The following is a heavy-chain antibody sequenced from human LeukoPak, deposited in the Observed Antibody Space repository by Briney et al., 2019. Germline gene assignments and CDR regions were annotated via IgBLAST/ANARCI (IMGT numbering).Heavy chain of an antibody. Sequence: GASVKVSFKVSGYTLTELSMHWVRQAPGKGLEWMGGFDPGDGETIYAQKFQGRVTMTEDTSTDTAYMELSSLRSEDTAVYYCATWDDFWSGPNYWGQGTLVTVSS. CDR3: ATWDDFWSGPNY. CDR1: GYTLTELS. V-gene: IGHV1-24*01. CDR2: FDPGDGET. D-gene: IGHD3-3*01. J-gene: IGHJ4*02.